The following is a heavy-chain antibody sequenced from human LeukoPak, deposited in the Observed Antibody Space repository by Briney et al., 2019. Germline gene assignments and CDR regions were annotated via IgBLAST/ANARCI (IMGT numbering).Heavy chain of an antibody. J-gene: IGHJ4*02. CDR3: ASFIAAAESGDY. CDR2: INPNSGGT. Sequence: ASVKVSCKASGYTFTGYYMHWVRQAPGQGLEWMGWINPNSGGTNYAQKFQGRVTMTRDTSISTAYMELSRLRSEDSAVYYGASFIAAAESGDYWGQGTLVTVPP. V-gene: IGHV1-2*02. CDR1: GYTFTGYY. D-gene: IGHD6-13*01.